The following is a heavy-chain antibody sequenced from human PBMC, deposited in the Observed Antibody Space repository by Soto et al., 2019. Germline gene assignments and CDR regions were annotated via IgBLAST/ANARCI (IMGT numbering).Heavy chain of an antibody. Sequence: GGSLRLSCAASGFTFDDYAMHWVRQAPGKGLEWVSGISWNSGSIGYADSVKGRFTISRDNSKNTLYLQMNSLRAEDTAVYYCARPGYSIQPGAFDIWGQGTMVTVSS. D-gene: IGHD6-13*01. J-gene: IGHJ3*02. CDR2: ISWNSGSI. V-gene: IGHV3-9*01. CDR1: GFTFDDYA. CDR3: ARPGYSIQPGAFDI.